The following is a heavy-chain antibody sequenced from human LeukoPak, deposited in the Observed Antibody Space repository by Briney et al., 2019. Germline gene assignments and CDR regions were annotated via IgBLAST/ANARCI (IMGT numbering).Heavy chain of an antibody. CDR3: ARHDTISYHYYGMDV. D-gene: IGHD3-3*01. CDR1: GGSISSYY. Sequence: PSETLSLTCTVSGGSISSYYWLWLRQPAGKGLEWIGRIYTSGSTNYNPSLKSRVTMSVDTSKNQFSLKLSSVTAADTAVYYCARHDTISYHYYGMDVWGQGTTVTVSS. V-gene: IGHV4-4*07. J-gene: IGHJ6*02. CDR2: IYTSGST.